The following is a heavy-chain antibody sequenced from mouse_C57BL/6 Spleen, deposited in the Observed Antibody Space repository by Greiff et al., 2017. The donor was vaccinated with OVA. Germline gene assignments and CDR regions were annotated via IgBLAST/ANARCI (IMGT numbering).Heavy chain of an antibody. CDR2: ISGGGGNT. J-gene: IGHJ1*03. CDR1: GFTFSSYT. Sequence: EVKLVESGGGLVKPGGSLKLSCAASGFTFSSYTMSWVRQTPEKRLEWVATISGGGGNTYYPDSVKGRFTISRDNANNTLYLQMSSLRSEDTALYYCARNWDWYFDVWGTGTTVTVSS. CDR3: ARNWDWYFDV. D-gene: IGHD4-1*01. V-gene: IGHV5-9*01.